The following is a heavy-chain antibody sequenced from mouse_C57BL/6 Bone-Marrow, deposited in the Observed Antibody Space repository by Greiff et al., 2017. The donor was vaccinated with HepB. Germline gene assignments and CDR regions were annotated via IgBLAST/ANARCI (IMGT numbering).Heavy chain of an antibody. CDR3: ARKPAQATFAWFTY. D-gene: IGHD3-2*02. CDR1: GFSLTSYG. CDR2: IWSGGST. Sequence: VKLMESGPGLVQPSQSLSITCTVSGFSLTSYGVHWVRQSPGKGLEWLGVIWSGGSTDYNAAFISRLSISKDNSKSQVFFKMNSLQADDTAIYYCARKPAQATFAWFTYWGQGTLVTVSA. V-gene: IGHV2-2*01. J-gene: IGHJ3*01.